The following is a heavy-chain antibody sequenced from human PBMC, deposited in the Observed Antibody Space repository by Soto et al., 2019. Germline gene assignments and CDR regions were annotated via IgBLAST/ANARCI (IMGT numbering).Heavy chain of an antibody. CDR3: AKDRSLCDFWSGLLD. CDR1: GFTFSSYG. D-gene: IGHD3-3*01. V-gene: IGHV3-30*18. J-gene: IGHJ4*02. Sequence: GGSLRLSCAASGFTFSSYGMHWVRQAPGKGLEWVAVISYDGSNKYYADSVKGRFTISRDNSKNTLYLQMNSLRAEDTAVYYCAKDRSLCDFWSGLLDWGQGTLVTVSS. CDR2: ISYDGSNK.